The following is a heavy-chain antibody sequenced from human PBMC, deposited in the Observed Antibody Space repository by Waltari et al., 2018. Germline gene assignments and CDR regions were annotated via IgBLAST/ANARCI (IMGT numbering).Heavy chain of an antibody. CDR2: IIPMFGKT. V-gene: IGHV1-69*05. J-gene: IGHJ4*02. CDR1: GGTFSNYA. CDR3: VYKGYISGRRNLDY. D-gene: IGHD6-19*01. Sequence: VQLVQSGAEVKKPGSSVKVSCKAAGGTFSNYAISWVRQAPGQGLEWVGVIIPMFGKTNYTQKCQGRVTITTDESTSTAFMELSSLRSEDTAVYYCVYKGYISGRRNLDYWGQGTLVTVSS.